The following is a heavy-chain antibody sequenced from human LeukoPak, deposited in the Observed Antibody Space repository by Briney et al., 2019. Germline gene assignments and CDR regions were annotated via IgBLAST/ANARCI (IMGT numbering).Heavy chain of an antibody. CDR1: GFSLSTSGMR. Sequence: SGPALVKPTQPLTLTCTFSGFSLSTSGMRVSWIRQPPVKALEWLGHIDWDDDNFYTTSLKTRLTIIKDIYKNQVVLKMTNMAPVDTATYYCARSSSYYDIFFDYWGQGALVTVSS. CDR3: ARSSSYYDIFFDY. CDR2: IDWDDDN. J-gene: IGHJ4*02. V-gene: IGHV2-70*04. D-gene: IGHD3-9*01.